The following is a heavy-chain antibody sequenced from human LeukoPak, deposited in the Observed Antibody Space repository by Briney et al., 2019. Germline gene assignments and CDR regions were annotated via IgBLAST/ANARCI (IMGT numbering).Heavy chain of an antibody. J-gene: IGHJ5*02. CDR3: ARLSNAAHAAS. CDR1: GYSISSGYY. Sequence: SETLSLTCDVSGYSISSGYYCGWFRQPPGTGLEWIATIFHSGSTYYNPSLQSRVTMSVDTSKNQCSLKLSSVTATDTAVYYCARLSNAAHAASWGQGALVTVSS. D-gene: IGHD2-15*01. V-gene: IGHV4-38-2*01. CDR2: IFHSGST.